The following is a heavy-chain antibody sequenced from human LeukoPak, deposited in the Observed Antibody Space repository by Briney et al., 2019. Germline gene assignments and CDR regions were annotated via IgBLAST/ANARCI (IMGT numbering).Heavy chain of an antibody. V-gene: IGHV3-11*03. J-gene: IGHJ4*02. D-gene: IGHD6-19*01. CDR1: GFTFSDHY. CDR2: ISSGSTYT. CDR3: ARSRGAGPGAYFDY. Sequence: GGSLRLSCEVSGFTFSDHYMSWIRQAPGKRLEWVSYISSGSTYTNYADSVEGRFTISRDNAENSLYLQMNSLRAEDTAVYYCARSRGAGPGAYFDYWGQGTLVTVTS.